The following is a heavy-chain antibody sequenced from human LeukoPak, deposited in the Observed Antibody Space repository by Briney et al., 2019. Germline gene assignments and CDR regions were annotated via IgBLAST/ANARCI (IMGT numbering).Heavy chain of an antibody. Sequence: ASVKVSCKASGYTFTDYYMHWVRQAPGQGLEWMGWISAYNGNTNYAQKLQGRVTMTTDTSTSTAYMELRSLRSDDTAVYYCARDGNDYGDYGYWFDPWGQGTLVTVSS. CDR1: GYTFTDYY. D-gene: IGHD4-17*01. CDR3: ARDGNDYGDYGYWFDP. V-gene: IGHV1-18*04. J-gene: IGHJ5*02. CDR2: ISAYNGNT.